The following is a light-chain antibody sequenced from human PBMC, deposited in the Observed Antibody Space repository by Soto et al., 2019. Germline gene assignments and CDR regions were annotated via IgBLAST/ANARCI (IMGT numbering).Light chain of an antibody. Sequence: QSAVTQPASVSGSPGQSITISCTGTNSDVGAYNYVSWYQQHPGKAPKLVIYDVSNRPSGVSDRFSGSKSGNTASLTISGLQTEDEADYYCSSYTSSTTPRVVFGGGTKVTVL. CDR1: NSDVGAYNY. CDR3: SSYTSSTTPRVV. J-gene: IGLJ2*01. CDR2: DVS. V-gene: IGLV2-14*03.